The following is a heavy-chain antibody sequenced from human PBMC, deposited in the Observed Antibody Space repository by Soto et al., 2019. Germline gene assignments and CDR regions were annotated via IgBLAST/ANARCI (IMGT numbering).Heavy chain of an antibody. CDR2: INHSGST. V-gene: IGHV4-34*01. J-gene: IGHJ6*04. Sequence: SETLSLTCAVYGGSFSGYYWSWIRQPPGKGLECIGEINHSGSTNYNPSLKSRVTISVDTSKNQFSLKLSSVTAADTAVYYCARGKYCSSTSCYYYYYYYGMDVWGKATTATVYS. CDR1: GGSFSGYY. D-gene: IGHD2-2*01. CDR3: ARGKYCSSTSCYYYYYYYGMDV.